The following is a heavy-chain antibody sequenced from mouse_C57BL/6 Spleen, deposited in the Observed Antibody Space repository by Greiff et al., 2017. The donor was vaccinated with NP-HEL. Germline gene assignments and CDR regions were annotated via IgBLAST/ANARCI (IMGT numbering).Heavy chain of an antibody. CDR2: INPNNGGT. Sequence: EVQLQQSGPELVKPGASVKISCKASGYTFTDYYMNWVKQSHGKSLEWIGDINPNNGGTSYNQKFKGKATLTVDKSSSTAYMELRSLTSEDSAVYYCARNYGTLTRYFDVWGTGTTVTVSS. V-gene: IGHV1-26*01. CDR3: ARNYGTLTRYFDV. J-gene: IGHJ1*03. D-gene: IGHD1-1*01. CDR1: GYTFTDYY.